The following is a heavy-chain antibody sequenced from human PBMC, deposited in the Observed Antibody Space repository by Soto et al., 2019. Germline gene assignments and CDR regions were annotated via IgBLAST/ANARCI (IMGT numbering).Heavy chain of an antibody. J-gene: IGHJ2*01. V-gene: IGHV4-59*08. CDR3: ASGQPVVPAASRWYFDL. Sequence: QVQLQESGPGLVKPSETLSLTCTVSGGSISSYYWSWIRQPPGKGLEWIGYIYYSGSTNYNPSLMSRGTRSVDTSKIKFSLKLSSVTAADTAVYYCASGQPVVPAASRWYFDLWGRGTLVTVSS. D-gene: IGHD2-2*01. CDR2: IYYSGST. CDR1: GGSISSYY.